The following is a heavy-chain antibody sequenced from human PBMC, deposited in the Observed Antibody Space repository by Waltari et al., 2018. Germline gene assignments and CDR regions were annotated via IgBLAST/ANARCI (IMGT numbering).Heavy chain of an antibody. V-gene: IGHV4-39*01. Sequence: QLQLQESGPGLVQPSETLSLTCTVSGGSISSSSYYWGWIRQPPGKGLEWSGSIYYSGSTYYNPSLKSRATISVDTSKNQFSLKLSSVTAADTAVYFCGIAVAGYYFDYWGQGTLVTVSS. CDR3: GIAVAGYYFDY. CDR2: IYYSGST. J-gene: IGHJ4*02. D-gene: IGHD6-19*01. CDR1: GGSISSSSYY.